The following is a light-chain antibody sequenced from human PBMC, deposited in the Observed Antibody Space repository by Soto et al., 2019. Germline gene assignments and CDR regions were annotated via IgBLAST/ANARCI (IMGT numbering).Light chain of an antibody. Sequence: QSALTQPASVSGSPGQSITISCTGSSSDVGGYNFVSWYQQHPGKAPKLMIYEVSDRPSGVSTRFSGSKSGNTASLTISGLQTEDEAIYYCQSFDSSVSGSGVFGGGTKLTVL. CDR1: SSDVGGYNF. V-gene: IGLV2-14*01. J-gene: IGLJ3*02. CDR2: EVS. CDR3: QSFDSSVSGSGV.